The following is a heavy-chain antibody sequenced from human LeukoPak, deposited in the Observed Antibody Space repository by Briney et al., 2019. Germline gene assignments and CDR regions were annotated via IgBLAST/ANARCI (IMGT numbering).Heavy chain of an antibody. Sequence: GGSLRLSCAASGFTFSSYSMNWVRQAPGKGLEWVSSISSSSSSYIYYADSVKGRFTISRDNSKNTLYLQMNSLRAEDTAVYYCAKRGSAFSFDHWGQGTLVTVSS. J-gene: IGHJ4*02. CDR3: AKRGSAFSFDH. V-gene: IGHV3-21*04. CDR2: ISSSSSSYI. D-gene: IGHD3-10*01. CDR1: GFTFSSYS.